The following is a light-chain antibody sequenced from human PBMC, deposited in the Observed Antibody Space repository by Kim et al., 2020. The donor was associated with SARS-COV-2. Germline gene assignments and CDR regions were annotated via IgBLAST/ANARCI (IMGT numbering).Light chain of an antibody. Sequence: GQSVTISCTGTSSDVGSYNYVSWYQQHPGKAPKVMIYDVSKRPSGVPDRFSGSTSGNTASLTISGLQADDEADYYCCSYAGTFTSLFGGGTQLTVL. J-gene: IGLJ2*01. CDR3: CSYAGTFTSL. V-gene: IGLV2-11*03. CDR2: DVS. CDR1: SSDVGSYNY.